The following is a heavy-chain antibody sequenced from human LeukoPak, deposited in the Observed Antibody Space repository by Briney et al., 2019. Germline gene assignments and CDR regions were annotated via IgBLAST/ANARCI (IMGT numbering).Heavy chain of an antibody. Sequence: ASVTVSCKASGYTFTGYYVHWVRQAPGQGLEGMGWINPNTGDTNYAQKFQGRVTLTRDTSINTAYMDLSGLRSDDTAVYYCSRYYRYFDYWGQGTLVTVSS. D-gene: IGHD3-10*01. J-gene: IGHJ4*02. CDR2: INPNTGDT. V-gene: IGHV1-2*02. CDR1: GYTFTGYY. CDR3: SRYYRYFDY.